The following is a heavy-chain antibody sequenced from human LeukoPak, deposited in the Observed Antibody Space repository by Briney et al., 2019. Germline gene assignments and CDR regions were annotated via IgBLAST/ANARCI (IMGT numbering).Heavy chain of an antibody. CDR3: AKDSKGPAF. CDR2: IYSGGGT. J-gene: IGHJ4*02. CDR1: GLTVSNNY. D-gene: IGHD2-15*01. V-gene: IGHV3-53*01. Sequence: PGGSLRLSCAASGLTVSNNYMSWVRQAPGKGLEYISVIYSGGGTFYSGSGRGRFTISRDDSKNTLYLQMNSLRADDTAVYYCAKDSKGPAFWGQGTLVIVSS.